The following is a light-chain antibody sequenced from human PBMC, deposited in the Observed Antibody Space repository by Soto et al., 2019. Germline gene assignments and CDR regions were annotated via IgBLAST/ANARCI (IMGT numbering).Light chain of an antibody. J-gene: IGKJ4*01. CDR1: QSVSTS. CDR2: HSS. Sequence: DIQMTQSPSSLSASVGARVTITCRASQSVSTSVNWYQQLGGKAPKLLIQHSSTLQSGVPSRFSGYGSGTDFTLTISSLQPEDCATYYCQQTFNNRLSFGGGTKVEIK. CDR3: QQTFNNRLS. V-gene: IGKV1-39*01.